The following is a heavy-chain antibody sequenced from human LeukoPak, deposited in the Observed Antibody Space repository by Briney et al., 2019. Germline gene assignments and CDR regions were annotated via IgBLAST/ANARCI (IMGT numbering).Heavy chain of an antibody. Sequence: PGGSLRLSCAASGFTFSSYWMSWVRQAPGKGLEWVANIKQDGSEKYYVDSVKGRFTISRDNAKNSLYLQMNSLRAEDTAVYYCAREPTITMIVVVTPPAPAPISYGMDVWGQGTTVTVSS. D-gene: IGHD3-22*01. CDR3: AREPTITMIVVVTPPAPAPISYGMDV. CDR2: IKQDGSEK. J-gene: IGHJ6*02. V-gene: IGHV3-7*01. CDR1: GFTFSSYW.